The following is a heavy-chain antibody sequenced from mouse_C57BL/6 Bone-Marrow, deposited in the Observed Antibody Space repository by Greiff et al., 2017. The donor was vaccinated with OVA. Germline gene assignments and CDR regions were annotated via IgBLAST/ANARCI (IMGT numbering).Heavy chain of an antibody. Sequence: VQLQQSGAELVRPGASVKLSCTASGFNIKDDYMHWVKQRPEQGLEWIGWIDPENGDTEYASKFQGKATITADTSSNTAYLQLSSLTSEDTAVYYCTTGTTVVEGYGGQGTTLTVSS. V-gene: IGHV14-4*01. J-gene: IGHJ2*01. CDR1: GFNIKDDY. CDR2: IDPENGDT. D-gene: IGHD1-1*01. CDR3: TTGTTVVEGY.